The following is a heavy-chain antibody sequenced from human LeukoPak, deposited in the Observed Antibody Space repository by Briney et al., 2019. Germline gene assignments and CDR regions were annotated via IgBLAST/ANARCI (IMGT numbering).Heavy chain of an antibody. CDR3: ARGLTGSGWTTSNYYYYGMDV. Sequence: GGSLRLSCAASGFTFSTYSMNWVRQAPGKGLEWVSSNSSSSYYEYYADSVKGRFTISRDNAKNSLLLQVNSLRAEDTAVYYCARGLTGSGWTTSNYYYYGMDVWGQGTTVTVSS. CDR2: NSSSSYYE. J-gene: IGHJ6*02. D-gene: IGHD6-19*01. CDR1: GFTFSTYS. V-gene: IGHV3-21*01.